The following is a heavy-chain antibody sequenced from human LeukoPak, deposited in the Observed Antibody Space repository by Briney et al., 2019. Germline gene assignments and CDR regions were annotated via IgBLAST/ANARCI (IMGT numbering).Heavy chain of an antibody. J-gene: IGHJ6*02. CDR3: ARDGQQLVPYGMDV. Sequence: GGSLRLSCATSGFTFSDYYMSWIRQAPGKGLEWVSYISSSSSYTNYADSVKGRFTISRDNAKNSLYLQMNSLRAENTAVYYCARDGQQLVPYGMDVWGQGTTVTVSS. CDR2: ISSSSSYT. CDR1: GFTFSDYY. D-gene: IGHD6-13*01. V-gene: IGHV3-11*06.